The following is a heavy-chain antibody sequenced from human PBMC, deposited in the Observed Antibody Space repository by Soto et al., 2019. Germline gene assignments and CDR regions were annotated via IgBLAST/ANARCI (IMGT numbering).Heavy chain of an antibody. V-gene: IGHV1-69*13. CDR3: ARGPGSYYYFDY. D-gene: IGHD1-26*01. CDR2: IIPIFGTA. J-gene: IGHJ4*02. Sequence: SVKLSCKASGGTFSSYAISWVRHAPGQGLEWMGGIIPIFGTANYAQKFQGRVTITADESTSTAYMELSSLRSEDTAVYYCARGPGSYYYFDYWGQGTLVTVSS. CDR1: GGTFSSYA.